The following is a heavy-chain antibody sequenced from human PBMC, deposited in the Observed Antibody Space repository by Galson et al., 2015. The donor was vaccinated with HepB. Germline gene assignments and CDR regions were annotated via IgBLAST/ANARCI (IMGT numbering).Heavy chain of an antibody. V-gene: IGHV1-46*01. CDR3: ARDGDIVVVPADDYYGMDV. CDR1: GYTFTSYY. D-gene: IGHD2-2*01. CDR2: INPSGGST. Sequence: SVKVSCKASGYTFTSYYMHWVRQAPGQGLEWMGIINPSGGSTSYAQKFQGRVTMTRDTSTSTVYMELSSLRSEDTAVYYCARDGDIVVVPADDYYGMDVWGQGTTVTVSS. J-gene: IGHJ6*02.